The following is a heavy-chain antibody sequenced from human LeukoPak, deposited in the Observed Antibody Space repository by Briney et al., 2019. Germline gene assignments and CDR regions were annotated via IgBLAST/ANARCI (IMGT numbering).Heavy chain of an antibody. CDR1: GFTFSDYY. CDR2: ISSSGSTI. V-gene: IGHV3-11*01. D-gene: IGHD6-6*01. Sequence: GGSLRLSCAASGFTFSDYYMSWIRQAPGKGLEWVSYISSSGSTIYYADSAKGRFTISRDNAKNSLYLQMNSLRAEDTAVYYCARDPKTKSIAARPDYWGQGTLVTVSS. CDR3: ARDPKTKSIAARPDY. J-gene: IGHJ4*02.